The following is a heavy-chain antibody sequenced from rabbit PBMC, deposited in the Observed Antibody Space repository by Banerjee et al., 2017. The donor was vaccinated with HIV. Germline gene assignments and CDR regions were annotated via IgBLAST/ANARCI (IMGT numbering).Heavy chain of an antibody. Sequence: LQESGGGLFQPGGSLTLTCTASGFDFISNAMCWVRQAPGKGLEWIACIYSDYGSTDYASWAKGRFTISRSTSLNTVDLKMTSLTAADTATYFCARDSDDDYGYFNLWGQGTLVTDS. CDR1: GFDFISNA. CDR2: IYSDYGST. D-gene: IGHD2-1*01. CDR3: ARDSDDDYGYFNL. V-gene: IGHV1S47*01. J-gene: IGHJ4*01.